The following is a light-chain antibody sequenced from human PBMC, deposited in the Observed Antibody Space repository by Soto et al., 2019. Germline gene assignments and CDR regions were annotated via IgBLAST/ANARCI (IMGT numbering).Light chain of an antibody. CDR3: QQYGSSPIT. CDR1: QSVGSG. J-gene: IGKJ5*01. V-gene: IGKV3-20*01. Sequence: EIVMTQSPATLSVSPGERATLSCRASQSVGSGLSWYQQKPGQAPRLLIYGASNRATGIPDRFSGSGSGTDFTLTISRLEPEDFAVYYCQQYGSSPITFGQGTRLEIK. CDR2: GAS.